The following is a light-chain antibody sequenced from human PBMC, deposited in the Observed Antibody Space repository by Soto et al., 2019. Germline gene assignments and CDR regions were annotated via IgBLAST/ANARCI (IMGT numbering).Light chain of an antibody. J-gene: IGKJ1*01. CDR3: QQYGSSGT. CDR1: QSVSSNY. Sequence: ESVLTKSPGTLSLSRWERATLSCRASQSVSSNYLAWYQQKPGQAPRLLIYGASTRATGIPDRFSGSGSGTDFTLTISRLEPEDFALYYCQQYGSSGTFGQATKVDIK. V-gene: IGKV3-20*01. CDR2: GAS.